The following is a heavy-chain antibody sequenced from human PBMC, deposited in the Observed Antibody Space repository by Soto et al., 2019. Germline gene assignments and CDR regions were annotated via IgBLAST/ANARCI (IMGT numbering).Heavy chain of an antibody. CDR3: ARDRGYYDSSGYFDH. D-gene: IGHD3-22*01. V-gene: IGHV3-11*01. Sequence: GGSLRLSCAASGFTFSDSYMSWIRQAPGKGLEWVSYISSSDSIIYYSDSVKGRFIISRGNAKNSLYLQMNSLRAEDTAVYYRARDRGYYDSSGYFDHWGQGTLVTVSS. CDR1: GFTFSDSY. CDR2: ISSSDSII. J-gene: IGHJ4*02.